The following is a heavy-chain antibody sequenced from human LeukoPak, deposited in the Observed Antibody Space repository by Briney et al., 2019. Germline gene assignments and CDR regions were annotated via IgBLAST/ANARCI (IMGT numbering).Heavy chain of an antibody. V-gene: IGHV4-31*03. CDR2: IYYSGST. Sequence: SETLSLTCTVSGGSISSGNYWWSWIRQHPGKGLEWSGYIYYSGSTYYNPSLKSRASISVDTSKNQFSLKLSSVTAADTAVYYCAISDGYCSSTTCYNPFDYWGQGTLVTVSS. J-gene: IGHJ4*02. CDR3: AISDGYCSSTTCYNPFDY. D-gene: IGHD2-2*02. CDR1: GGSISSGNYW.